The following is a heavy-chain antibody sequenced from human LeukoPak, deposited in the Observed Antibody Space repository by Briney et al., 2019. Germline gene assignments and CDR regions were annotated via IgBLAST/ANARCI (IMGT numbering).Heavy chain of an antibody. CDR3: AKDPPYLGYCISTSCYYFDY. J-gene: IGHJ4*02. CDR1: GFTVSSNY. D-gene: IGHD2-2*01. CDR2: IYSGGST. Sequence: PGGSLRLSCAASGFTVSSNYMSWVRQAPGKGLEWVSVIYSGGSTYYADSIKGRFTISRDNSKNTVYLHMNSLRADDTAVYYRAKDPPYLGYCISTSCYYFDYWGQGTLVTVSS. V-gene: IGHV3-53*05.